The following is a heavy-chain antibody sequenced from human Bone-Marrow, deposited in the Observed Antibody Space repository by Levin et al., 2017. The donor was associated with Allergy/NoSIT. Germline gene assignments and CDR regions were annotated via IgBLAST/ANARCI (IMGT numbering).Heavy chain of an antibody. CDR1: GGTFSSYA. Sequence: KISCKASGGTFSSYAISWVRQAPGQGLEWMGGIIPIFGTANYAQKFQGRVTITADESTSTAYMELSSLRSEDTAVYYCARAGYYYDSSGYGQFDPWGQGTLVTVSS. CDR3: ARAGYYYDSSGYGQFDP. CDR2: IIPIFGTA. V-gene: IGHV1-69*01. J-gene: IGHJ5*02. D-gene: IGHD3-22*01.